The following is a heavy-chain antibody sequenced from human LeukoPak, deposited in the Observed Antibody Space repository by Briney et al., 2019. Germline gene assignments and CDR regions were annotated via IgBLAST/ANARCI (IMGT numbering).Heavy chain of an antibody. V-gene: IGHV3-30*19. CDR3: AKVSADNRHAVGFFFDS. Sequence: GGSLRLSCAASGFSFSAYGVHWVRQAPGQGLDWVALISYEGSNKYYADSVKGRFTISRDNSKNTLYLEVNSLRAEDTAVYFCAKVSADNRHAVGFFFDSWGQGALVTVSS. CDR1: GFSFSAYG. CDR2: ISYEGSNK. D-gene: IGHD1-1*01. J-gene: IGHJ4*02.